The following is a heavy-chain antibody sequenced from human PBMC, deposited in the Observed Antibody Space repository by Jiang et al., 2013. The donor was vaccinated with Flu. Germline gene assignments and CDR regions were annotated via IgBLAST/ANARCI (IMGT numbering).Heavy chain of an antibody. CDR1: GFTFSSYA. CDR2: ISSNGGST. J-gene: IGHJ6*02. CDR3: ARVFGSAYGMDV. V-gene: IGHV3-64*01. D-gene: IGHD6-25*01. Sequence: QLLESGGGLVQPGGSLRLSCAASGFTFSSYAMHWVRQAPGKGLEYVSAISSNGGSTYYANSVKGRFTISRDNSKNTLYLQMGSLRAEDMAVYYCARVFGSAYGMDVWGQGDHGHRLL.